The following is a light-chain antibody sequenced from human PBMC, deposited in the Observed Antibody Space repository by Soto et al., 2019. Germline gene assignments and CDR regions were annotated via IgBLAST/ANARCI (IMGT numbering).Light chain of an antibody. CDR2: EVR. Sequence: QSALTQPASVSGSPGKSITISCAGTMRDVGAYNLVSWYQQHPGRVPQLIIYEVRNRPSGISFRFSGSKSGNTASLTISGLQAEDEADYYCSSFTSKSTLIFGGGTKLTVL. CDR1: MRDVGAYNL. CDR3: SSFTSKSTLI. V-gene: IGLV2-14*01. J-gene: IGLJ2*01.